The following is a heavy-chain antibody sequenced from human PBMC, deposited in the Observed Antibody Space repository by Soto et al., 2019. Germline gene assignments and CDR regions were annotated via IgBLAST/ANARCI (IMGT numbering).Heavy chain of an antibody. CDR1: GGSISNDGYY. CDR3: VGDHVVTAHYYGMDV. Sequence: QVQLQESGPGLVKPSQTLSLICTVSGGSISNDGYYWSWIRQHPGKGLEWIGYIFYSGTTYYNPSLKSRLTMSVDTSKTQFSLKLHSLTAADTAVYYCVGDHVVTAHYYGMDVWGQGTTVTISS. D-gene: IGHD2-15*01. CDR2: IFYSGTT. V-gene: IGHV4-31*03. J-gene: IGHJ6*02.